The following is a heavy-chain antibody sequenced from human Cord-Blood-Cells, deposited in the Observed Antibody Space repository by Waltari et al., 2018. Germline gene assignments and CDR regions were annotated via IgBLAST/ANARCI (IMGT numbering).Heavy chain of an antibody. CDR3: ARPLDSSGFDY. J-gene: IGHJ4*02. Sequence: QLQLQESGPGLVKPSETLSLTCTVSGSSISSSSYYWGWVRQPPGKGLGWIGSIYYSGRTYYNPSLKSRVTISVDTSKNQFSLKLSSVTAADTAVYYCARPLDSSGFDYWGQGTLVTVSS. D-gene: IGHD6-19*01. V-gene: IGHV4-39*01. CDR1: GSSISSSSYY. CDR2: IYYSGRT.